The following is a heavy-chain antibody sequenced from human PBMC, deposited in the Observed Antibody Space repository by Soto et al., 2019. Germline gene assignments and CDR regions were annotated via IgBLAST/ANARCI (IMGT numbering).Heavy chain of an antibody. V-gene: IGHV1-46*03. D-gene: IGHD3-9*01. J-gene: IGHJ5*02. CDR1: GYTFTSYY. CDR3: ASEFSYFDWLLIEIHNWFDP. Sequence: GASVKVSCKASGYTFTSYYMHWVRQAPGQGLEWMGIINPSGGSTSYAQKFQGRVTMTRDTSTSTVYMELSSLRSEDTAVYYCASEFSYFDWLLIEIHNWFDPWGQGTLVTVSS. CDR2: INPSGGST.